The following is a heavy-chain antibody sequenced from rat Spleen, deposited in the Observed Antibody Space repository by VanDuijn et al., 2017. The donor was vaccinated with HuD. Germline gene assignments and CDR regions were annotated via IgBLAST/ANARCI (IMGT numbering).Heavy chain of an antibody. J-gene: IGHJ3*01. V-gene: IGHV5-31*01. CDR3: ARHAVDYSSYGNWFAY. CDR1: GFTVNNYW. CDR2: ISTGGGDT. Sequence: EVQLVESGGGLVQPGRSLKLACVASGFTVNNYWMTWIRQVPGKGLEWVASISTGGGDTYYRDSVKGRFTISRANAKSTLYLQMNSLRSEDTATYYCARHAVDYSSYGNWFAYWGQGTLVTVSS. D-gene: IGHD1-2*01.